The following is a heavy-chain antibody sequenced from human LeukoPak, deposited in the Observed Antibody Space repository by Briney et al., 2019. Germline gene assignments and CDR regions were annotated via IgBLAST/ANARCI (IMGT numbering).Heavy chain of an antibody. V-gene: IGHV1-8*01. CDR1: GFTFTSYD. Sequence: ASVKVSCKASGFTFTSYDINWVRQASGQGLEWMGWMNPNNGNTGYAQKLQGRVTMTRDTSISTAYMELRGLRSEDTAVYYCVRDGEGVAISVNYWFDPWGQGTLVTVSS. CDR2: MNPNNGNT. D-gene: IGHD3-10*01. CDR3: VRDGEGVAISVNYWFDP. J-gene: IGHJ5*02.